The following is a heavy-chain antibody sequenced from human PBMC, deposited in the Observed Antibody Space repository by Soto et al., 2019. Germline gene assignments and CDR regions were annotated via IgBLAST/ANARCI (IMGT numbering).Heavy chain of an antibody. CDR2: ISPSSGGA. CDR3: ARDLRLSGNGMDV. CDR1: GYTFSDFY. D-gene: IGHD3-10*01. Sequence: QVQMVQSGPAMKKPGASVRVSCKASGYTFSDFYIHWVRQAPGQGLEWMGWISPSSGGANYAQKFQGRVTLTRDTSIHTAYMELSRLRSDDTALYYCARDLRLSGNGMDVWGQGTTVTVSS. V-gene: IGHV1-2*02. J-gene: IGHJ6*02.